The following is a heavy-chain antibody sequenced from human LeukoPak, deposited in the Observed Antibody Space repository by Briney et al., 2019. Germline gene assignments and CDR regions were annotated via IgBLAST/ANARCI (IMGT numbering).Heavy chain of an antibody. CDR1: GVSISSSNYY. J-gene: IGHJ4*02. CDR3: ATGVGIAVAGR. D-gene: IGHD6-19*01. Sequence: NPSETLSLTCTVSGVSISSSNYYWGWVRQPPGKGLEWIGSISYSGSTYYNPSLKSRVTISVDTSKNQFSLKLRSVTAADTAVYYCATGVGIAVAGRWGQGTLVTVSS. CDR2: ISYSGST. V-gene: IGHV4-39*01.